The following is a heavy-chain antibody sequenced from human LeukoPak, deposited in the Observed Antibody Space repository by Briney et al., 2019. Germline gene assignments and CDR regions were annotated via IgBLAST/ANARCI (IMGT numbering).Heavy chain of an antibody. Sequence: GGSLRLSCAASGFTFSSYEMNWVRQAPGKGLEWVSYISSSGSTIYYADSVKGRFTISRDNAKNSLYLQMNSLRAEDTAVYYCARVVAVAGVGVAMDVWGKGTTVTVSS. V-gene: IGHV3-48*03. CDR2: ISSSGSTI. D-gene: IGHD6-19*01. CDR1: GFTFSSYE. J-gene: IGHJ6*04. CDR3: ARVVAVAGVGVAMDV.